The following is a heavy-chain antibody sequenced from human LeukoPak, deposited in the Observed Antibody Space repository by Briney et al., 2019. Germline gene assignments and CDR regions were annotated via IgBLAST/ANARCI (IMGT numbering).Heavy chain of an antibody. CDR3: ARHAIYSGGYSFWFDP. D-gene: IGHD1-26*01. Sequence: PSETLSLTCTVSGPSISSYYWSWIRQPPGKGLEWIAYIYYSGNTNYNPSLKSRASISVDTSKNLCSLRLSSVTAADTAVYYCARHAIYSGGYSFWFDPWGLGTLVTVSS. J-gene: IGHJ5*02. CDR2: IYYSGNT. V-gene: IGHV4-59*08. CDR1: GPSISSYY.